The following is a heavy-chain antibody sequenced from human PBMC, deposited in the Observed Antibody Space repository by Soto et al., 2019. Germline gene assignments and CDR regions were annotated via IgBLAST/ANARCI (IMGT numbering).Heavy chain of an antibody. CDR1: GIIFSNAW. CDR2: IKSKTDGGTT. CDR3: ASSPGIAARHVYY. Sequence: GSLRLSCAASGIIFSNAWMSWVRQAPGKGLEWVGRIKSKTDGGTTEYADSVKGRFTISRDNAKNSLYLQMNSLRAEDTAVYYCASSPGIAARHVYYWGQGTLVTVSS. V-gene: IGHV3-15*01. D-gene: IGHD6-6*01. J-gene: IGHJ4*02.